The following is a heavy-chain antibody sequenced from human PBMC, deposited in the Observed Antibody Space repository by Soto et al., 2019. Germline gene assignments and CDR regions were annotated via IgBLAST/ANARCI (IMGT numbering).Heavy chain of an antibody. Sequence: QVQLVQSGAEVKKPGASVKVSCKASGYTFSTYGISWVRQAPGQGLEWMGWINGYNGNTNYAPKLQGRITMTTDTPTTTAYMELRSLRSDDTAVYYCARMGDVPYYYSGMDVWGQGTTVTVSS. D-gene: IGHD3-16*01. CDR3: ARMGDVPYYYSGMDV. CDR2: INGYNGNT. CDR1: GYTFSTYG. V-gene: IGHV1-18*01. J-gene: IGHJ6*02.